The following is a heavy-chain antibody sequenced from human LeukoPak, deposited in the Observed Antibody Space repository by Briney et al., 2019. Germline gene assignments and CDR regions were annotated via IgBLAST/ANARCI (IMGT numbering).Heavy chain of an antibody. CDR2: INPNSGGT. CDR3: ARVQGVTIFGK. V-gene: IGHV1-2*02. Sequence: ASVKVSCKASGYTFTGYYMHWVRQAPGQGLEWMGWINPNSGGTNYARKFQGRVTMTRDTSISTAYMELSRLRSDDTAVYYCARVQGVTIFGKWGQGTLVTVSS. CDR1: GYTFTGYY. J-gene: IGHJ4*02. D-gene: IGHD3-3*01.